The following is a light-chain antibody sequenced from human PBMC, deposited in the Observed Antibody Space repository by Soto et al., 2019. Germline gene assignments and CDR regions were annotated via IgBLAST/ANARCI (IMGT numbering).Light chain of an antibody. CDR2: AAT. V-gene: IGKV1-39*01. J-gene: IGKJ1*01. Sequence: DIQMTQSPSSLSASVGDRVTITCRASQSISSYLNWYQHKPGKAPNLLIYAATTLQSGVPSRFSGSGYGTDFTLTISSLQPEDFATYYCQQSYSNPRTFGQGTKVDIK. CDR3: QQSYSNPRT. CDR1: QSISSY.